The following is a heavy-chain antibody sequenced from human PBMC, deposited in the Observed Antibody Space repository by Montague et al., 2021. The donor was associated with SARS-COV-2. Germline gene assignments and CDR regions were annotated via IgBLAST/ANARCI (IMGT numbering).Heavy chain of an antibody. D-gene: IGHD3-9*01. CDR2: IWNDGSDN. CDR1: GFSFSSYG. J-gene: IGHJ4*02. Sequence: SLRLSCAASGFSFSSYGMNWVRQAPGKGLEWVALIWNDGSDNYYADSVKGRFTISRDNSKNMLFLHMNSLRADDTATYYCAKDGQRQLPSFFDAWGQGALITVSS. V-gene: IGHV3-33*06. CDR3: AKDGQRQLPSFFDA.